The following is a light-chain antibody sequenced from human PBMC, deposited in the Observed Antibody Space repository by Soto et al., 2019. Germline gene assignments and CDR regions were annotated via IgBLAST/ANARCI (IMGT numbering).Light chain of an antibody. CDR3: QQYHSAPQC. CDR2: WAS. J-gene: IGKJ1*01. CDR1: QSVLYSPNNKNY. V-gene: IGKV4-1*01. Sequence: DIVMTQSPDSLAVSLGERATINCKSSQSVLYSPNNKNYLAWYQQKPGQPPKLLIYWASTRESGVPDRFSGSGSGTDFTLTISSLQAEDVAFYYGQQYHSAPQCFGQGTKVEIK.